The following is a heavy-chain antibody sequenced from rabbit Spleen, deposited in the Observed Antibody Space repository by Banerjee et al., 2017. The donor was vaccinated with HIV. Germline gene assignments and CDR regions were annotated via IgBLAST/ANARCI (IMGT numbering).Heavy chain of an antibody. CDR1: GFSFSTDYY. CDR2: IYGEVIGST. J-gene: IGHJ4*01. V-gene: IGHV1S40*01. Sequence: QSLEESGGGLVQPGGTLTLTCTASGFSFSTDYYVCWVRQAPGKGLESIACIYGEVIGSTYYATWAKGRFTISKTSSTTVTLQMTSLTDADTAAYFCARGSAAMTMVITGFYFTLWGQGTLVTVS. D-gene: IGHD2-1*01. CDR3: ARGSAAMTMVITGFYFTL.